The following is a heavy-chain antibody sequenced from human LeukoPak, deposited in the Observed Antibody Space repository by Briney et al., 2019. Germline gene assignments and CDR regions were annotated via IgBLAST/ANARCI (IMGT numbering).Heavy chain of an antibody. J-gene: IGHJ5*02. D-gene: IGHD2-2*01. CDR2: IRGDSTYI. V-gene: IGHV3-21*06. Sequence: GGSLRLSCAASGFTFSGYSMTWVRQAPGKGLEWVSSIRGDSTYIFYADSVKGRFTISRDNAQNSLYLQMNTLRAEDTAVYYCASDLPAATTWGRGTLVTVSS. CDR1: GFTFSGYS. CDR3: ASDLPAATT.